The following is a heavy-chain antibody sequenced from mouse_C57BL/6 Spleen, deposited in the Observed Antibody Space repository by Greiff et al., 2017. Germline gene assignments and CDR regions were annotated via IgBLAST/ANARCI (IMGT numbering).Heavy chain of an antibody. J-gene: IGHJ4*01. CDR1: GYTFTSYW. D-gene: IGHD1-1*01. Sequence: VQLQQPGAELVRPGSSVKLSCKASGYTFTSYWMDWVKQRPGQGLEWIGNIYPSDSETHYNQKFKDKATLTVDKSSSTAYMQLSSLTSEDSAVYYWARGAYYYGTGYAMDYWGQGTSVTVSS. CDR2: IYPSDSET. V-gene: IGHV1-61*01. CDR3: ARGAYYYGTGYAMDY.